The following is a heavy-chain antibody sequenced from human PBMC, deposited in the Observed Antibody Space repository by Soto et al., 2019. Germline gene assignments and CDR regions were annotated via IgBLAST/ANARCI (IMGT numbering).Heavy chain of an antibody. CDR3: ARELNTVTYNWFDP. CDR2: IYYSGST. CDR1: GCSISSYY. D-gene: IGHD4-17*01. Sequence: SEILSLTCTVSGCSISSYYWSWIRQPPGKGLEWIGYIYYSGSTNYNPSLKSRVTISVDTSKNQFSLKLSSVTAADTAVYYCARELNTVTYNWFDPWGQGTLVTVSS. J-gene: IGHJ5*02. V-gene: IGHV4-59*12.